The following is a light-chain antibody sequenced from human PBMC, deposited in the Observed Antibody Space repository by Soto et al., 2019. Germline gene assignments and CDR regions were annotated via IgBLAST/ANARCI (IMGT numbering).Light chain of an antibody. CDR2: DVA. CDR3: SSYAGPSLPVI. V-gene: IGLV2-11*01. J-gene: IGLJ2*01. CDR1: SDDIGDYHS. Sequence: QSALTQPRSVSGSPGQSVTISCSGASDDIGDYHSVSWYPTHPGKAPKLLVYDVARRPSGVHHRFTAAKSGSTASLTSSGPRAEDQADYYCSSYAGPSLPVIFGGGTKLTVL.